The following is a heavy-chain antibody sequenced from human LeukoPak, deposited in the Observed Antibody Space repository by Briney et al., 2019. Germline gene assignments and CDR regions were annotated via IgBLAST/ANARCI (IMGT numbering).Heavy chain of an antibody. CDR1: GGTFSSYA. J-gene: IGHJ4*02. D-gene: IGHD3-22*01. Sequence: GASVKVSCKASGGTFSSYAISWVRQAPGQGLEWMGGIIPIFGTANYAQKFQGRVTITTDESTSTAYVELSSLRSEDTAVYYCARSTHYYDSSGYPPADYWGQGTLVTVSS. CDR3: ARSTHYYDSSGYPPADY. CDR2: IIPIFGTA. V-gene: IGHV1-69*05.